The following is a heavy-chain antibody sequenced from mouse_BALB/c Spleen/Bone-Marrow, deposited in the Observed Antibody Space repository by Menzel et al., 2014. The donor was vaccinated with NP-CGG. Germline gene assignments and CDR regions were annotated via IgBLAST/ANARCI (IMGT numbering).Heavy chain of an antibody. CDR1: GFSLSTSGMG. Sequence: QVTLQESGPGILQPSQTLNLTCSFSGFSLSTSGMGVSWIRQPSGKGLEWLAHIYWDDDKRYNPSLKSRLTISKDTSSNQVFLKITSVDTADTATYYCARRYYGSSYYYAMDYWGQGTSVPVSS. V-gene: IGHV8-12*01. CDR3: ARRYYGSSYYYAMDY. CDR2: IYWDDDK. D-gene: IGHD1-1*01. J-gene: IGHJ4*01.